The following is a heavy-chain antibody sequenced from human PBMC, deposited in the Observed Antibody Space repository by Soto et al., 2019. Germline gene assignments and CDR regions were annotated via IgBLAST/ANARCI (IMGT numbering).Heavy chain of an antibody. D-gene: IGHD5-18*01. V-gene: IGHV4-31*03. Sequence: PSETLSLTCTVSGGSIRSGGYYWSWVRQNPRRGLEWIGNIYYSGNTYYNPSLKSRLTISVDTSKNQFSLNPSSVTAADTAVYYCARDRLMATAGTARHYFGLDVWGQGTTVTV. CDR3: ARDRLMATAGTARHYFGLDV. CDR1: GGSIRSGGYY. J-gene: IGHJ6*02. CDR2: IYYSGNT.